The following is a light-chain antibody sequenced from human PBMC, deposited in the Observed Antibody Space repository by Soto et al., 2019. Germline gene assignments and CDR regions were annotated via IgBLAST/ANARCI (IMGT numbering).Light chain of an antibody. J-gene: IGKJ4*01. Sequence: DIVMTQSPLSLPVTPGEPASISCRSSQSLLHSNGYNYLDWYLQKPGQSPQVLIYMGSNRASGVLDRFSGSGSGTDFTLKISRVEAEDVGVYYCMQALQTPLTFGGGTKVEIK. V-gene: IGKV2-28*01. CDR3: MQALQTPLT. CDR1: QSLLHSNGYNY. CDR2: MGS.